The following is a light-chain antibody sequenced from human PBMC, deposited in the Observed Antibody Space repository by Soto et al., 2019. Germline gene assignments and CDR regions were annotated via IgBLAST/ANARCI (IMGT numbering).Light chain of an antibody. CDR3: QQYYSNPRT. CDR2: WAS. J-gene: IGKJ1*01. Sequence: DIVMTQSPDSLAVSLGERATINCKSSQSVLYSSNNKNYLAWYQQKPGQPPKLLISWASTRESGVPDRFSGSGSGTDFTLTISSLQAEDVAVYYCQQYYSNPRTFGQGTKVDIK. CDR1: QSVLYSSNNKNY. V-gene: IGKV4-1*01.